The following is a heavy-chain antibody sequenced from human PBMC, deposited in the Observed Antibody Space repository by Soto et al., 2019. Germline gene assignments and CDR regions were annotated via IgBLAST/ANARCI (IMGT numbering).Heavy chain of an antibody. V-gene: IGHV3-53*01. CDR2: IYSGGRT. CDR3: ARFWFGDTAYFDY. Sequence: GRSMRLSCAASGFTVSSNYMSWVRPAPGKGLEWVSVIYSGGRTYYADSVKGRFTISRDNSKNTLYLQMNSLRAEDTAVYYCARFWFGDTAYFDYWGQGNLVTVSS. CDR1: GFTVSSNY. D-gene: IGHD3-10*01. J-gene: IGHJ4*02.